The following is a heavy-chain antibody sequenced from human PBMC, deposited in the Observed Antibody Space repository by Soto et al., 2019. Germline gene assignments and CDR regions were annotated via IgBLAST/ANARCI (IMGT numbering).Heavy chain of an antibody. Sequence: SETLSLTCTVSGGSISSSSYYWGWIRQPPGKGLEWIGNVYYGGSTYYNPSLKSRVTISVDTSKNQFSLKLSSVTAADTAVYYCARRAEVPAAMSEGEVWFDPWGQGTLVTVSS. CDR1: GGSISSSSYY. J-gene: IGHJ5*02. D-gene: IGHD2-2*01. CDR2: VYYGGST. CDR3: ARRAEVPAAMSEGEVWFDP. V-gene: IGHV4-39*07.